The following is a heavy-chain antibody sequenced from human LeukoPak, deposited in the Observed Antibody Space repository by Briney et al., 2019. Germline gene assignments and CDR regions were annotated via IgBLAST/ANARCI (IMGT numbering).Heavy chain of an antibody. Sequence: SETLSLTCAVYGGSFSGYYWSWIRQPPGKGLEWIGEINHSGSTNYNPSLKSRVTISVDTSKNQFSLKLSSVTAADTAVYYCARFRFYGAFDIWGQGTMVTVSS. CDR3: ARFRFYGAFDI. J-gene: IGHJ3*02. CDR2: INHSGST. CDR1: GGSFSGYY. V-gene: IGHV4-34*01. D-gene: IGHD2/OR15-2a*01.